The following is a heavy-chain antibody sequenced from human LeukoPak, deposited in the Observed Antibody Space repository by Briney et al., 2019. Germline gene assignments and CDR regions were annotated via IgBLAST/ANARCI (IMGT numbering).Heavy chain of an antibody. V-gene: IGHV7-4-1*02. CDR1: GYTFSSYA. Sequence: ASVKVSCKASGYTFSSYAINWVRQAPGQGLEWMGWINTNTGNPTYAQGFTGRFVFSLDTSVSAAYLQISSLKAEDTAVYYCARYPPLEWLSEFDYWGQGTLVTVSS. CDR2: INTNTGNP. CDR3: ARYPPLEWLSEFDY. J-gene: IGHJ4*02. D-gene: IGHD3-3*01.